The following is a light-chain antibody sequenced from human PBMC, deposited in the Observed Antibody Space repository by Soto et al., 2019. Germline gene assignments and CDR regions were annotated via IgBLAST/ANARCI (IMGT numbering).Light chain of an antibody. CDR1: HDISTF. CDR3: QQLYTLPFN. V-gene: IGKV1-9*01. J-gene: IGKJ5*01. Sequence: GERVTSTCRASHDISTFLAWYQQKPGKLTKLLIYEASTLQSGVPSRFSGSGSGTEFTLTISGLLPEDFAAYHCQQLYTLPFNCGQGPRREIK. CDR2: EAS.